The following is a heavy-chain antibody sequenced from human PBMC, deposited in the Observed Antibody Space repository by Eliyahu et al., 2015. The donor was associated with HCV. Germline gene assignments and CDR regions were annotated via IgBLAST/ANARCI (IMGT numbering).Heavy chain of an antibody. CDR3: ARDSPVGLGSADY. CDR2: IXPNNGDT. D-gene: IGHD3-10*01. CDR1: GYTFTGYY. V-gene: IGHV1-2*02. Sequence: QVQLVQSGAEVKKPGASVXVSCKVSGYTFTGYYMHWVRQAPGQGPEWMGWIXPNNGDTNYAQKFQGRISVTRDTSINTVYMEMTRLTSDDTAIYYCARDSPVGLGSADYWGQGTLVTVSS. J-gene: IGHJ4*02.